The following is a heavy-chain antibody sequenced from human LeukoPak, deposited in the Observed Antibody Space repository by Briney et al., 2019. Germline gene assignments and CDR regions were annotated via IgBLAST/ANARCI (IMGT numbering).Heavy chain of an antibody. Sequence: GGSLRLSCAASGFTFSSYSFNWVRQAPGKGLEWVASITSTSSYIYYADSVQGRFAVSRDNAKNLLYLQMNSLRAEDTAVFYCVRRGPNNSGLDYWGQGTLGTVPS. D-gene: IGHD5-12*01. CDR1: GFTFSSYS. CDR2: ITSTSSYI. CDR3: VRRGPNNSGLDY. J-gene: IGHJ4*02. V-gene: IGHV3-21*01.